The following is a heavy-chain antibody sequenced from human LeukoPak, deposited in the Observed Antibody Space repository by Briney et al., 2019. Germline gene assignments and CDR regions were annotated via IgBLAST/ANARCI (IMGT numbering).Heavy chain of an antibody. V-gene: IGHV3-23*01. Sequence: PGGSLRLSCAASAFTFSSYAMSWVRQAPGKGLEWVSSISTSDGTTYYAGSVKGRFTISRDNSKNTLYLQMNSLRAEDAAIYYCAKGRTGFSYGYGIDYWGQGTLVTVSS. D-gene: IGHD5-18*01. CDR1: AFTFSSYA. CDR2: ISTSDGTT. J-gene: IGHJ4*02. CDR3: AKGRTGFSYGYGIDY.